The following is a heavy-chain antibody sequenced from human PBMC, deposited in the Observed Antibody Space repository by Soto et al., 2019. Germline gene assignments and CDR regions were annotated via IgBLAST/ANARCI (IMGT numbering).Heavy chain of an antibody. Sequence: PGGSLRLSCAASGFTFSSYGMHWVRQAPGKGLEWVAVISYDGSNKYYADSVKGRFTISRDNSKNTLYLQMNSLRAEDTAVYYCAMGYYGSGSSNYYYGMDVWGQGTTVTVSS. V-gene: IGHV3-30*03. CDR2: ISYDGSNK. J-gene: IGHJ6*02. CDR3: AMGYYGSGSSNYYYGMDV. CDR1: GFTFSSYG. D-gene: IGHD3-10*01.